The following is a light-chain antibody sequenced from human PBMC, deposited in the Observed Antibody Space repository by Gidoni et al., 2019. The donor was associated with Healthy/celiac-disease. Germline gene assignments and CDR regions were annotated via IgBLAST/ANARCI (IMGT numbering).Light chain of an antibody. J-gene: IGKJ4*01. CDR1: QGISSY. CDR3: QQYYSHPLT. Sequence: AIRTTQSPSSFSASTGDRVTITCRPSQGISSYLAWYQQKPGKAPKLLIYAASTLQSGVPSRFSGSGSGTDFTLTSSCLQSEDFATYYCQQYYSHPLTFGGGTKVEIK. V-gene: IGKV1-8*01. CDR2: AAS.